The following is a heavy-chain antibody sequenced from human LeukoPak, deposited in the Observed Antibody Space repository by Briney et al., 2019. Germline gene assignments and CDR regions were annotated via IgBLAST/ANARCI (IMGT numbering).Heavy chain of an antibody. J-gene: IGHJ3*02. Sequence: PGGSLRLSCAASGFTFSSYWMSWVRQAPGKGLEWVANIKEDGSEKYYVDSVKGRFTISRDNAKNSLYLEMTSLRAEDTAVYYCARDSPYGDYDAFDIWGQGTMVTVSS. CDR3: ARDSPYGDYDAFDI. CDR1: GFTFSSYW. CDR2: IKEDGSEK. D-gene: IGHD4-17*01. V-gene: IGHV3-7*01.